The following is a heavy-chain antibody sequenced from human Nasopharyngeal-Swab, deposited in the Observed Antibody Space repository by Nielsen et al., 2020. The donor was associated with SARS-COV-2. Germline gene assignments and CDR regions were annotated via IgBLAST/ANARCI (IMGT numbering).Heavy chain of an antibody. CDR2: ISVNGAST. J-gene: IGHJ6*02. Sequence: GESLKISCAASGFTFSNYVLSWVRLAPGKRLEWVSTISVNGASTYYADSAKGRFTISRDNSQDTVHLQMNSLRVEDTAIYYCAKKRPGYYGMDVWGQGTTVTVSS. D-gene: IGHD6-13*01. CDR1: GFTFSNYV. CDR3: AKKRPGYYGMDV. V-gene: IGHV3-23*01.